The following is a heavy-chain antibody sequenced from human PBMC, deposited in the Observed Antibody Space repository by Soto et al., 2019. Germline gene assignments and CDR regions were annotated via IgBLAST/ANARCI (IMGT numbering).Heavy chain of an antibody. V-gene: IGHV4-31*11. CDR2: IYYSGGT. D-gene: IGHD3-10*01. CDR3: ARGFTLVRAVIILRWFDP. Sequence: SETLSLTCAVSGVSISNGGYYWSWIRQHPGKGLEWIGYIYYSGGTYYNPSLKSRVTMSVDTSKNQLSLGLSSVTAADTAVYYCARGFTLVRAVIILRWFDPWGQGTLVTVSS. CDR1: GVSISNGGYY. J-gene: IGHJ5*02.